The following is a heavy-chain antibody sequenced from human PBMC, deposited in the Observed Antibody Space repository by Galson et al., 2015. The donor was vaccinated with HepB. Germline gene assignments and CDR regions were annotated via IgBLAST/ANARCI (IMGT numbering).Heavy chain of an antibody. J-gene: IGHJ4*02. CDR2: IRESSGTI. V-gene: IGHV3-48*01. Sequence: SLRLSCAASGFTFSSYNMNWVRQAPGKGLEWVSYIRESSGTIYYADSVKGRFTISCDNAKNSLYLQTNSLRAEDTAVYYCARGLYCSGTSCYKGHVGSFDSWGQGTLVTVSS. CDR3: ARGLYCSGTSCYKGHVGSFDS. D-gene: IGHD2-2*01. CDR1: GFTFSSYN.